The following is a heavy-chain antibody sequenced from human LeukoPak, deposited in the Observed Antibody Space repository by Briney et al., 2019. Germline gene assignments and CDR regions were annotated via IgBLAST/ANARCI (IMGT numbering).Heavy chain of an antibody. Sequence: NPSETLSLTCTVSGYSISSGYYWGWIRQPPGKGLEWIGSIYHSGSTYYNPSLKSRVTISVDTSKNQFSLKLSSVTAADTAVYYCARHFRVGYYLKHPLDYWGQGTLVTVSS. CDR1: GYSISSGYY. V-gene: IGHV4-38-2*02. J-gene: IGHJ4*02. D-gene: IGHD3-22*01. CDR2: IYHSGST. CDR3: ARHFRVGYYLKHPLDY.